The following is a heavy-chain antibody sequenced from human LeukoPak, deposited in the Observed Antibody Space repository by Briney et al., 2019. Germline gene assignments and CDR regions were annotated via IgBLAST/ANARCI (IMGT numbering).Heavy chain of an antibody. CDR3: ARQHDSYYYYYIDV. CDR2: LYHSDSA. Sequence: PSETLFLTCAVSGYSISNGYYWAWLRQPPGRGLEWIGSLYHSDSAYYNTSLRSRVSMSVDTSKNQFSLTLSFVTAADTAVYYCARQHDSYYYYYIDVWGAGTTVTVSS. V-gene: IGHV4-38-2*01. J-gene: IGHJ6*03. CDR1: GYSISNGYY.